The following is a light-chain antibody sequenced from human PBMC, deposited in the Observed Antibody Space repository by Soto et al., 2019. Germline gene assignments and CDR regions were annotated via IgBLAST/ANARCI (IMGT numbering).Light chain of an antibody. CDR2: DVT. Sequence: QSALTQPVSVSGSPGQSITISCTGTDNDVGVYNYVSWYQQHPGKAPKLIIYDVTNRPSGVSNRFSGSKSGNTASLTISGLQAEDEADYYCSSYTTSTTRVFGGGTKPPS. CDR3: SSYTTSTTRV. V-gene: IGLV2-14*01. J-gene: IGLJ3*02. CDR1: DNDVGVYNY.